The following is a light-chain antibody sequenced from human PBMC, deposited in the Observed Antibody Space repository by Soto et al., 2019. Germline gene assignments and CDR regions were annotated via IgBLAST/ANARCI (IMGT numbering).Light chain of an antibody. J-gene: IGKJ1*01. Sequence: IVMTQSPATLSVSPGERATLSCRASQSVSSSLAWYQQKPGQAPRLLIYGASTRATVIPARFSGSGSGTEFTLTISSLQSEDFEVYYCQQYSNWPQTFGQGTQVEIK. CDR1: QSVSSS. CDR3: QQYSNWPQT. V-gene: IGKV3-15*01. CDR2: GAS.